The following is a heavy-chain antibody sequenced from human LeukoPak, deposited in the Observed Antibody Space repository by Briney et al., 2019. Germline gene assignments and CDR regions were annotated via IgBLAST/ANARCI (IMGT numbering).Heavy chain of an antibody. CDR2: INHSGST. D-gene: IGHD6-19*01. V-gene: IGHV4-34*01. J-gene: IGHJ5*02. CDR3: ARHETIAVAGRRSVLDWFDP. CDR1: GGSFSGYY. Sequence: PSETLSLTCAVYGGSFSGYYWSWIRQPPGKGLEWIGEINHSGSTNYNPSLKSRVTISVDTSKNQFSLKLSSVTAADTAVYYCARHETIAVAGRRSVLDWFDPWGQGTLVTVSS.